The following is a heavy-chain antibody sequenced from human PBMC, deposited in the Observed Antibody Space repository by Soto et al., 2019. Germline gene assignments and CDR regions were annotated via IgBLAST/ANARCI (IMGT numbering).Heavy chain of an antibody. J-gene: IGHJ6*02. Sequence: GGSLRLSCRVSGFTFNNSGMHWVRQAPGKGLEWMAVISYDGSEKHYADSMKGRLTISRDNSKDTLHLQMNSLRAEDTAIYFCVKDRVPGAYGHYYGMDVWGQGTTVTVSS. CDR2: ISYDGSEK. V-gene: IGHV3-30*18. CDR1: GFTFNNSG. D-gene: IGHD5-12*01. CDR3: VKDRVPGAYGHYYGMDV.